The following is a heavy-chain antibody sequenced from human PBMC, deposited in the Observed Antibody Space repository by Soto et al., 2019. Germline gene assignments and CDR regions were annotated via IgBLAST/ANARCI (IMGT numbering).Heavy chain of an antibody. CDR1: GFTFSSYA. Sequence: GGSLRLSCAASGFTFSSYAMHWVRQAPGKGLEWVAVISYDGSNKYYADSVKGRFTISRDNSKNTLYLQMNSLRAEDTAVYYCARAKEWAPDYWGQGTLVTVSS. D-gene: IGHD3-3*01. J-gene: IGHJ4*02. CDR3: ARAKEWAPDY. CDR2: ISYDGSNK. V-gene: IGHV3-30-3*01.